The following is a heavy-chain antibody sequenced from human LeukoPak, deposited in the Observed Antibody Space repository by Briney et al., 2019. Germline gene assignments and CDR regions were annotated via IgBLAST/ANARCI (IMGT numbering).Heavy chain of an antibody. CDR2: ISAYNGNT. D-gene: IGHD6-19*01. J-gene: IGHJ4*02. Sequence: GASVKLSCKASGYTFTSYGISWVRQAPGQGLEWMGWISAYNGNTNYAQKLQGRVTMTTDTSTSTAYMELRSLRSDDTAVYYCARGDSSGWYFYYFDYWGQGTLVTVSS. CDR3: ARGDSSGWYFYYFDY. V-gene: IGHV1-18*01. CDR1: GYTFTSYG.